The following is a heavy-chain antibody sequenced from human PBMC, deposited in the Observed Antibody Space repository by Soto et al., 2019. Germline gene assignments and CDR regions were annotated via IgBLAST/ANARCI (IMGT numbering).Heavy chain of an antibody. CDR1: GEPFGGHN. Sequence: SDTLSLNSAIYGEPFGGHNWSWNRQPPGKGLEWIGEINHSGSTNYNPSLKSRVTISVDTSKNQFSLKLSSVTAADTAVYYCKVPAARKGYYYYGMDVWGQGTTVS. V-gene: IGHV4-34*01. J-gene: IGHJ6*02. CDR3: KVPAARKGYYYYGMDV. D-gene: IGHD2-2*01. CDR2: INHSGST.